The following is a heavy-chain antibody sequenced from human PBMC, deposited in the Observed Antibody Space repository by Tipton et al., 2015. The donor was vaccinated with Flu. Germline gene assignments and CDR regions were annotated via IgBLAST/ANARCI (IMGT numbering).Heavy chain of an antibody. Sequence: TLSLTCTVSGGSISSFYWSWIRQPAGKGLEWIGRIYTSGSTNYNPSLKSRVTMSVDTSKNQFSLKLSSVTAADTAVYYCAGIAVAGIFDYWGQGTLVTVSS. CDR1: GGSISSFY. CDR3: AGIAVAGIFDY. D-gene: IGHD6-19*01. CDR2: IYTSGST. V-gene: IGHV4-4*07. J-gene: IGHJ4*02.